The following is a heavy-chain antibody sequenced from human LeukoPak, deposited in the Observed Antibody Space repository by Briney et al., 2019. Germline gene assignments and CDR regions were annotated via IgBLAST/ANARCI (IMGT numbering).Heavy chain of an antibody. J-gene: IGHJ4*02. D-gene: IGHD3-10*01. CDR1: GYTFTSYA. CDR2: INPNSGGT. V-gene: IGHV1-2*02. CDR3: ARSELLWFGESAADY. Sequence: ASVKVSCKASGYTFTSYAMNWVRQAPGQGLEWMGWINPNSGGTNYAQKFQGRVTMTRDTSISTAYMELSRLRSDDTAVYYCARSELLWFGESAADYWGQGTLVTVSS.